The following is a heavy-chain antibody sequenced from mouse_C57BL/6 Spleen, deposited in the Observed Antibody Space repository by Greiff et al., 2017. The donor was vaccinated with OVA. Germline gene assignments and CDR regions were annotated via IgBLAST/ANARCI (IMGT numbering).Heavy chain of an antibody. CDR3: ARDPELGQGAMDY. Sequence: EVKVVESGGGLVKPGGSLKLSCAASGFTFSSYAMSWVRQTPEKRLEWVATISDGGSYTYYPDNVKGRFTISRDNAKNNLYLQMSHLKSEDTAMYYCARDPELGQGAMDYWGQGTSVTVSS. CDR2: ISDGGSYT. J-gene: IGHJ4*01. D-gene: IGHD4-1*01. CDR1: GFTFSSYA. V-gene: IGHV5-4*01.